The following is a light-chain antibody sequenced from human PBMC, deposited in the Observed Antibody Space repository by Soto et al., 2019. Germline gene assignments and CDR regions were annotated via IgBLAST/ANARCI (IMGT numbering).Light chain of an antibody. Sequence: EPVLTQSQGKLSLSPGDIATLSCRASQSVRNNYLAWLQQKPGQAPSLLISGASTRATGVPDRFSGSGSGTDFTLTSSRQEPENVAVYYCQQYGGSRTFGQGTKVDIK. J-gene: IGKJ1*01. V-gene: IGKV3-20*01. CDR1: QSVRNNY. CDR3: QQYGGSRT. CDR2: GAS.